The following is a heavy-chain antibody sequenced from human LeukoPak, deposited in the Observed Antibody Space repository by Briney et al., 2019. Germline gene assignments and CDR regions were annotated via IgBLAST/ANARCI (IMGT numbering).Heavy chain of an antibody. D-gene: IGHD3-3*02. CDR1: GYTFAGYG. V-gene: IGHV1-18*04. CDR2: ISVHNGIT. Sequence: ASVKVSCKASGYTFAGYGISWVRQAPGQALEWMGWISVHNGITKYAQRLQRRVTMTTDTSTAYMELKGLRSDDTAVYYCARNGLRGGGRASAFIDFHFYFGIDVWGKGTTVTVSS. CDR3: ARNGLRGGGRASAFIDFHFYFGIDV. J-gene: IGHJ6*04.